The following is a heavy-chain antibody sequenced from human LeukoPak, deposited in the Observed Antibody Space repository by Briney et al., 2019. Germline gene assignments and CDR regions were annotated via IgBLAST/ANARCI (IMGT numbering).Heavy chain of an antibody. CDR2: ISYSGGT. CDR1: GGSISTGGYY. Sequence: SQTLSLTCTVSGGSISTGGYYWTWIRQPPGKGLEYIGYISYSGGTYYNPSLKSRVSISVDTSKSQFSLKMSSVTAADTAIYYCASSSKYIGSGRDDSFDIWGQGTMVTVSS. V-gene: IGHV4-30-4*08. J-gene: IGHJ3*02. CDR3: ASSSKYIGSGRDDSFDI. D-gene: IGHD3-10*01.